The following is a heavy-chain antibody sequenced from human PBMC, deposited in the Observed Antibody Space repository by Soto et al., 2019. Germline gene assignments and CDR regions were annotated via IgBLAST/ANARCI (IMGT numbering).Heavy chain of an antibody. CDR1: GDSISSGTYY. CDR3: ARLGAYYQSLDP. J-gene: IGHJ5*02. D-gene: IGHD2-21*01. CDR2: IYNSGNT. V-gene: IGHV4-30-4*01. Sequence: SETLSLTCTVSGDSISSGTYYWSWIRQHPGKGLEWIGYIYNSGNTYYNPSLKSRITMSIDTSKNQFSLRLSSVTAADTAVYYCARLGAYYQSLDPWGPGTLVTVSS.